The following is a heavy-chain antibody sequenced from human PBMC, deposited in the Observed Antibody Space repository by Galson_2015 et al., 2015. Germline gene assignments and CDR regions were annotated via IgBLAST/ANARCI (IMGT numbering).Heavy chain of an antibody. V-gene: IGHV3-21*01. CDR3: ARVGHQLLWCGEDY. CDR1: GFTFSSYR. J-gene: IGHJ4*02. D-gene: IGHD3-10*01. CDR2: ISSSSSYI. Sequence: SLRLSCAASGFTFSSYRMNWVRQAPGKGLEWVSSISSSSSYIYYADSVKGRFIISRDNAKNSLYLQMNSLRAEDTAVYYCARVGHQLLWCGEDYWGQGTLVTVSS.